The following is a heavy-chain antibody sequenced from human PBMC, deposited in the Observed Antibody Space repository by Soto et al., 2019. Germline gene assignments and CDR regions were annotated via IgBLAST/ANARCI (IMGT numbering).Heavy chain of an antibody. CDR2: IIPILGIA. CDR1: GGTFSSYT. Sequence: GASVKVSCKASGGTFSSYTISWVRQAPGQGLEWMGRIIPILGIANYAQKFQGRVTITADKSTSTAYMELSSLRSEDTAVYYCARPYSSSTGLDAFDIWGQGTMVTVSS. V-gene: IGHV1-69*02. CDR3: ARPYSSSTGLDAFDI. J-gene: IGHJ3*02. D-gene: IGHD6-13*01.